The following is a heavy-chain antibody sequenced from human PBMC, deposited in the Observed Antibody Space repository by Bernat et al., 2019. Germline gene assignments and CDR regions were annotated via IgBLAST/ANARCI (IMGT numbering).Heavy chain of an antibody. D-gene: IGHD1-26*01. J-gene: IGHJ4*02. CDR2: ISSSGSTV. V-gene: IGHV3-48*03. CDR1: GFTFSNYE. CDR3: ARDLFSGHATGDY. Sequence: EVQLVESGGGLVQPGGSLRLSCAASGFTFSNYEINWVRQTPGEGLEWVSSISSSGSTVYYADSVKSRFTISRDNAKNSLYLQMNRLRAEDTAVYYCARDLFSGHATGDYWGQGTLVTVSS.